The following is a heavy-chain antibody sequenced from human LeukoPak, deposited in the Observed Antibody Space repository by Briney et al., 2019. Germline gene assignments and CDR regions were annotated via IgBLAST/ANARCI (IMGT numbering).Heavy chain of an antibody. J-gene: IGHJ4*02. CDR1: GFTFRTSG. D-gene: IGHD3-10*01. V-gene: IGHV3-48*01. CDR3: VRYRAGFVGDY. Sequence: GGSLRLSCAASGFTFRTSGMNWVRQAPGKGLEWVSYISSSGTTISYAQSVKGRFTITRDNAQNSLTLHMNTLRAEDTAVYSCVRYRAGFVGDYWGQGILVTVSS. CDR2: ISSSGTTI.